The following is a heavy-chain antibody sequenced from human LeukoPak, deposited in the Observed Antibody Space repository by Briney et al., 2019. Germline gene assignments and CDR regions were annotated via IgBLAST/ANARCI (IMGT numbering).Heavy chain of an antibody. CDR2: IDQDGRDI. D-gene: IGHD2-15*01. V-gene: IGHV3-7*01. J-gene: IGHJ4*02. CDR1: GFTLSSYW. Sequence: GGSLRLSCAASGFTLSSYWMSWVRQAPGKGLEWLAYIDQDGRDISYLDSVKGRFTVARDNAKNSLILQMNSLRAEDTAVYYCARGPGRSGGNCGGQGTLVTVSS. CDR3: ARGPGRSGGNC.